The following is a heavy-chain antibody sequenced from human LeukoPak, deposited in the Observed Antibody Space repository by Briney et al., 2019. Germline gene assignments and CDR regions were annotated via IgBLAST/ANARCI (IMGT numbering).Heavy chain of an antibody. Sequence: PEGSLRLSCAASGFTFSSYAMNWVRQAPGKRLEWVSTISGSGNYTYYADSVKGRFSISRDNSKNTLYLQMNSLRAEDTAVYYCAKDLGALDTVVFFDSWGQGALLTVSS. J-gene: IGHJ4*02. V-gene: IGHV3-23*01. CDR1: GFTFSSYA. CDR2: ISGSGNYT. D-gene: IGHD5-18*01. CDR3: AKDLGALDTVVFFDS.